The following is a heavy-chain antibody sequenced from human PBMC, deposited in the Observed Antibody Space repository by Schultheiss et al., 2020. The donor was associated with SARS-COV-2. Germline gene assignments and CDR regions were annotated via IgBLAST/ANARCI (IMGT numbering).Heavy chain of an antibody. Sequence: SGPTLVQPTQTLTLTCTFSGFSLSTSGVGVGWIRQPPGKALEWLALIYWNDDERYSPSLKSRLTITKDTSKNQVVLTITNMDPVDTATYYCAHTLVVVTGDAFDIWGQGTMVTVSS. J-gene: IGHJ3*02. CDR3: AHTLVVVTGDAFDI. D-gene: IGHD2-21*02. CDR2: IYWNDDE. CDR1: GFSLSTSGVG. V-gene: IGHV2-5*01.